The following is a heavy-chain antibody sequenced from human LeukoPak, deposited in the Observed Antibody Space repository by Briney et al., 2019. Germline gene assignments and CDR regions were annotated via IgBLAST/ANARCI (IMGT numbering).Heavy chain of an antibody. J-gene: IGHJ4*02. CDR3: ARDSLSETVAAPPSEYFDY. V-gene: IGHV1-69*04. D-gene: IGHD6-19*01. CDR1: GGTFSSNA. Sequence: GASVKVSCKASGGTFSSNAISWVRQAPGQGLEWMGRIIPILDIATYAQNFQGRVTITADKSTSTAYMEVSSLRSEDTAMYYCARDSLSETVAAPPSEYFDYWGQGNLVTVSS. CDR2: IIPILDIA.